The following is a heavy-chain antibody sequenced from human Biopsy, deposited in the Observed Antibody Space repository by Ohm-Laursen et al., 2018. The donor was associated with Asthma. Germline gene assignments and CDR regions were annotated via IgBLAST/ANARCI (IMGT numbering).Heavy chain of an antibody. J-gene: IGHJ4*02. V-gene: IGHV3-53*01. CDR1: GFTVSRDH. Sequence: SLRLSCAASGFTVSRDHMFWVRQAPGKGLEWVSVIYSGGTSDTADSMRGRFTISRDFYKNTLYLQMDSLRAEDTAVYYCAKRRGYSGHDNDYWGQGTLVIVSS. CDR3: AKRRGYSGHDNDY. CDR2: IYSGGTS. D-gene: IGHD5-12*01.